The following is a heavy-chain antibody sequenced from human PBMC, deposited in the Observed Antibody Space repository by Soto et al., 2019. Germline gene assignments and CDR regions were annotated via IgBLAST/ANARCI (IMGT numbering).Heavy chain of an antibody. CDR3: VRDMGMSF. CDR2: MNGDGRNI. Sequence: EVQLLESGGDLVQPGGSLRLSCVASGFSFISHVLTWVRQAPGKGLEWVSAMNGDGRNIFYADSVKGRFTISRDNSKDTLSLQISSVRAEDTAVYNCVRDMGMSFWGQGTLVTVSS. J-gene: IGHJ4*02. CDR1: GFSFISHV. V-gene: IGHV3-23*01. D-gene: IGHD7-27*01.